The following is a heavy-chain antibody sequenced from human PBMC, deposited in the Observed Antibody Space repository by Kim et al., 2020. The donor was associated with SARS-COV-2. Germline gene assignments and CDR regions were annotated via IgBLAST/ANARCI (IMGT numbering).Heavy chain of an antibody. V-gene: IGHV5-51*01. CDR1: GYNFADYW. J-gene: IGHJ2*01. D-gene: IGHD2-2*01. Sequence: GESLKISCKGSGYNFADYWIGWVRQMPGKGLEWMGIIYPGDSDAKYSPSFRGQVSLSVAKSVTTAYLQWRSLKTSDTATYYCARRRGSSLSWYFDLWGRG. CDR3: ARRRGSSLSWYFDL. CDR2: IYPGDSDA.